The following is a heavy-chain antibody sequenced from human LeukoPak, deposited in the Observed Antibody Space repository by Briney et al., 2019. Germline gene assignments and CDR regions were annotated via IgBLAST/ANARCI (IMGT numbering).Heavy chain of an antibody. CDR2: IRGSGGST. CDR1: GFTFSSYA. J-gene: IGHJ3*02. V-gene: IGHV3-23*01. D-gene: IGHD3-10*01. Sequence: GGSLRLSCAASGFTFSSYAMSWVRQAPGKGLEWVSAIRGSGGSTYYADSVKGRFTVSRDNSKNTLYLQMNSLRAEDTAVYYCAKDRVVRGVRGAFDIWGQGTMVTVSS. CDR3: AKDRVVRGVRGAFDI.